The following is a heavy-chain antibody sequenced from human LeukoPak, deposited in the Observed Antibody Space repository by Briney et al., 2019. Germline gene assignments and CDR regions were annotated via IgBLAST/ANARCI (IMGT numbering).Heavy chain of an antibody. CDR1: GFTFISYG. Sequence: PGGSLRLSCAASGFTFISYGMHWVRQAPGKGLEWVAFIRDDGSKKYYADSVKGRFTISRDNPKNTLYLQMNSLRPEDTAIYYCAKRGGSGSLFDYWGQGTLVTVSS. V-gene: IGHV3-30*02. D-gene: IGHD3-10*01. J-gene: IGHJ4*02. CDR2: IRDDGSKK. CDR3: AKRGGSGSLFDY.